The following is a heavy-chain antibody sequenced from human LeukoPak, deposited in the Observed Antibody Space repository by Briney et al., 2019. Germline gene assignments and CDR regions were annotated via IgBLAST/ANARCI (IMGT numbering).Heavy chain of an antibody. D-gene: IGHD4-17*01. CDR2: IREDGKVI. CDR3: ARDSSPSSGDYYWDAFDS. J-gene: IGHJ3*02. CDR1: GFTFSSYA. V-gene: IGHV3-7*01. Sequence: GGSLRLSCAASGFTFSSYAMHWVRQAPGKGLEWVANIREDGKVIHYVDSVSGRFTVSRDNTKNSLYLQMNSLRGEDTALYYCARDSSPSSGDYYWDAFDSWGQGTLVTVSS.